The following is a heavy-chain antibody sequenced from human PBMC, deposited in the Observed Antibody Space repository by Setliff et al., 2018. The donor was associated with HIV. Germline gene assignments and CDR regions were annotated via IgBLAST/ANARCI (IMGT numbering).Heavy chain of an antibody. V-gene: IGHV3-23*01. J-gene: IGHJ4*02. Sequence: GGSLRLSCAASGFSFRSYAVSWVRQAPGKGLEWVSVISGSGDITYYRESVKGRFTVSRDNSNNSVYLQMNSLRAEDTAMYYCAKTQTVITVYGPFDSWGQGTPVTVSS. CDR2: ISGSGDIT. CDR3: AKTQTVITVYGPFDS. D-gene: IGHD4-4*01. CDR1: GFSFRSYA.